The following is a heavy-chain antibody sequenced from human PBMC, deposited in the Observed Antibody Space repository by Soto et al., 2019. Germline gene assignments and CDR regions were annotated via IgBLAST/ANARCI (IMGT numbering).Heavy chain of an antibody. CDR2: IIPIFGTA. CDR3: ARGECSSTSCYVYYYYGMDV. D-gene: IGHD2-2*01. J-gene: IGHJ6*02. CDR1: GGTFSSYA. Sequence: QVQLVQSGAEVKKPGSSVKVSCKASGGTFSSYAISWVRQAPGQGLEWMGGIIPIFGTANYAQKFQGRVTITADEFTSTAYMELSSLRSEDTAVYYCARGECSSTSCYVYYYYGMDVWGQGTTVTVSS. V-gene: IGHV1-69*01.